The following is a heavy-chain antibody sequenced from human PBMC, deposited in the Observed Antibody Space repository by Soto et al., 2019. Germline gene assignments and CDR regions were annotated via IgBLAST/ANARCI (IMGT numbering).Heavy chain of an antibody. Sequence: SETLSLTCAVYGGSFSGYYWSWIRQPPGKGLEWIGEINHSGSTNYNPSLKSRVTISVDTSKNQFSLKLSSVTAADTAVYYCEREARYSSSWYDLDYWGQGTLVTVSS. J-gene: IGHJ4*02. CDR1: GGSFSGYY. D-gene: IGHD6-13*01. V-gene: IGHV4-34*01. CDR2: INHSGST. CDR3: EREARYSSSWYDLDY.